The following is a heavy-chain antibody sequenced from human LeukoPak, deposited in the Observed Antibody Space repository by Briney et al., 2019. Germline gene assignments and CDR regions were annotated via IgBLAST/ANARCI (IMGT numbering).Heavy chain of an antibody. V-gene: IGHV4-59*01. Sequence: SETLSLTCTVSGGSISSYYWSWIRQPPGKGLEWIGYIYYSGSTNYNPSLKSRVTISVDTSKNQFSLKLSSVTAADTAVYYCARAPGVVGSGYYYFDYWGQGTLVTVST. CDR2: IYYSGST. J-gene: IGHJ4*02. CDR1: GGSISSYY. D-gene: IGHD3-22*01. CDR3: ARAPGVVGSGYYYFDY.